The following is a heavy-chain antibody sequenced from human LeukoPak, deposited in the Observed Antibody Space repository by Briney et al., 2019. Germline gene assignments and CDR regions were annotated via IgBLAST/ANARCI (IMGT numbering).Heavy chain of an antibody. CDR2: ISSSSSYI. J-gene: IGHJ4*02. D-gene: IGHD4-17*01. Sequence: GGSLRLSCAASGFTFSSYSMNWVRQAPGKGREWVSSISSSSSYIYYEDSVKGRFTISRDNAKNSLYLQMNSLRAEDTAVYYCARDDYGDFVFDYWGQGTLVTVSS. CDR3: ARDDYGDFVFDY. V-gene: IGHV3-21*01. CDR1: GFTFSSYS.